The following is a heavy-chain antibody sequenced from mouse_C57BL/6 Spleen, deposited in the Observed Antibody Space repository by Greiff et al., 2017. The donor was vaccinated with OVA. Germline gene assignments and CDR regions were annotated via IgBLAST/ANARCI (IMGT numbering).Heavy chain of an antibody. D-gene: IGHD2-4*01. CDR3: AMITTKAMDY. CDR1: GYTFTSYW. V-gene: IGHV1-52*01. CDR2: IDPSDSET. J-gene: IGHJ4*01. Sequence: VKLQQPGAELVRPGSSVKLSCKASGYTFTSYWMHWVKQRPIQGLEWIGNIDPSDSETHFNQKFKDKATLTVDKSSSTAYMQLSSLTSEDSAVYYCAMITTKAMDYWGQGTSVTVSS.